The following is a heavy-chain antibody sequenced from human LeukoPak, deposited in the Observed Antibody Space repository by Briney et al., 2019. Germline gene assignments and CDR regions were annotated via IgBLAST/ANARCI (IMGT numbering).Heavy chain of an antibody. CDR2: IYHSGST. D-gene: IGHD7-27*01. V-gene: IGHV4-4*02. CDR1: GGSISSSNW. CDR3: ARDIITGDDAFDI. Sequence: PSGTLSLTCAVSGGSISSSNWWSWVRQPPGKGLEWIGEIYHSGSTNYNPSLKSRVTMSVDKSKNQFSLKLSSVTAADTAVYYCARDIITGDDAFDIWGQGTMVTVSS. J-gene: IGHJ3*02.